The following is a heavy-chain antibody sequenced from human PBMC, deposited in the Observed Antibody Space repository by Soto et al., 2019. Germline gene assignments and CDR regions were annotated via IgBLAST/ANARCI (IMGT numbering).Heavy chain of an antibody. CDR1: GVTFSSYW. CDR3: ASLAAAGTRGDWFDP. D-gene: IGHD6-13*01. J-gene: IGHJ5*02. Sequence: GGFLRLSCAASGVTFSSYWMHWVRQAPGKGLVWVSRINSDGSSTSYADSVKGRFTISRDNAKNTLYLQMNSLRAEDTAVYYCASLAAAGTRGDWFDPWGQGTLVTVSS. CDR2: INSDGSST. V-gene: IGHV3-74*01.